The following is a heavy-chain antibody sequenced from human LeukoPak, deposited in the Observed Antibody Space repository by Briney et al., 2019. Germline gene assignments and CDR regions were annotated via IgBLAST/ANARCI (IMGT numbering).Heavy chain of an antibody. J-gene: IGHJ4*02. CDR1: GGSISSYL. CDR3: ARVRVSGSYLYYFDS. CDR2: ILTSGST. D-gene: IGHD1-26*01. Sequence: SETLSLTCTVSGGSISSYLWSWVRQPPGKGLEWIGYILTSGSTNYNPSLKSRLTISVDTSKNQFTLKVNSVTAADTAVYYCARVRVSGSYLYYFDSWGQGNLVTVSS. V-gene: IGHV4-4*09.